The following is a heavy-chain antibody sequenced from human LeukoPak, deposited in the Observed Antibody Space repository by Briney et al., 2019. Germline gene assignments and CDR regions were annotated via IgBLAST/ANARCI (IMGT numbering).Heavy chain of an antibody. CDR3: AREGRTYYDFWSGYYTGLDY. Sequence: PSETLSLTCAVYGGSFSGYYWSWIRQPPGKGLEWIGEINHSGSTNYNPSLKSRVTISVDTSKNQFSLKLSSVTAADTAVYYSAREGRTYYDFWSGYYTGLDYWGQGTLVTVSS. V-gene: IGHV4-34*01. J-gene: IGHJ4*02. CDR1: GGSFSGYY. D-gene: IGHD3-3*01. CDR2: INHSGST.